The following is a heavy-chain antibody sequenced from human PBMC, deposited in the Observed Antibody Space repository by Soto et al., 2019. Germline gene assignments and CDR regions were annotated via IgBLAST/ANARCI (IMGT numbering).Heavy chain of an antibody. D-gene: IGHD3-3*01. CDR1: GGSISSGGHY. J-gene: IGHJ4*02. V-gene: IGHV4-31*03. CDR2: IYYTGSN. Sequence: SETLSLTCTVSGGSISSGGHYWSWIRQHPGRGLEWIGYIYYTGSNYYNPSLKSRLTISVDTSKNQFSLRLSSVTAADTAVYYCARSYDSGVDYWGQGTLVTVSS. CDR3: ARSYDSGVDY.